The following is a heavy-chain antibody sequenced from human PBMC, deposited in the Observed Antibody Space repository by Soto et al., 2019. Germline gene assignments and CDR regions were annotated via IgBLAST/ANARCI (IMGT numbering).Heavy chain of an antibody. CDR3: ARDRPLRCRPRGMDV. Sequence: QVQLVESGGGVVQPGRSLRLSCAASGFTFSSYAMHWVRQAPGKGLEWVAVISYDGSNKYYADSVKGRFTISRDNSKNTLYLQMNSLRAEDTAVYYCARDRPLRCRPRGMDVWGQGTTVTVSS. CDR1: GFTFSSYA. V-gene: IGHV3-30-3*01. D-gene: IGHD3-3*01. CDR2: ISYDGSNK. J-gene: IGHJ6*02.